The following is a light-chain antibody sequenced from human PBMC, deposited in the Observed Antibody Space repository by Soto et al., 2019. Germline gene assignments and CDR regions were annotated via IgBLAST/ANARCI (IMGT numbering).Light chain of an antibody. CDR3: QHYHSQSIT. J-gene: IGKJ4*01. CDR2: AAS. CDR1: ENIFKF. Sequence: DILLIQSPATLCASVGDRITITCRASENIFKFLAWYQQRSGSAPNLLIYAASDLEKGVPSRFSGSGSGTELTLTIDNLQPNDSATYFCQHYHSQSITFGGGTQVDVK. V-gene: IGKV1-5*01.